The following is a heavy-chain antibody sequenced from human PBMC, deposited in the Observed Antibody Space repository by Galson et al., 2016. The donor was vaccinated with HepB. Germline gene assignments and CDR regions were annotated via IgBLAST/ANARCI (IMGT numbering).Heavy chain of an antibody. CDR1: GFTFDDHA. D-gene: IGHD6-13*01. CDR3: ARYSNSWAPFDY. V-gene: IGHV3-23*01. CDR2: ISGSGANT. J-gene: IGHJ4*02. Sequence: SLRLSCAGSGFTFDDHAMTWVRQAPGKGLEWVSGISGSGANTHYANAVKGRFTISRDNSDNTLYLQMNSLRAEDTALYFCARYSNSWAPFDYWGQGRLVTVSS.